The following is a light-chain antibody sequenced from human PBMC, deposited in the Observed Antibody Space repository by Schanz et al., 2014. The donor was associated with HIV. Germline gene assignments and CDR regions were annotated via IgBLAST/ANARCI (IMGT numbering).Light chain of an antibody. CDR2: AAS. V-gene: IGKV3D-20*02. CDR1: QSVSSSY. J-gene: IGKJ4*01. CDR3: QQRTSWPLT. Sequence: EIVLTQSPGTLSLSPGERATLSCRASQSVSSSYLAWYQQKPGQAPRLLIYAASTRATGIPDRFSGSGSGTDFSLTISSLEPEDFAVYYCQQRTSWPLTFGGGTRVEIK.